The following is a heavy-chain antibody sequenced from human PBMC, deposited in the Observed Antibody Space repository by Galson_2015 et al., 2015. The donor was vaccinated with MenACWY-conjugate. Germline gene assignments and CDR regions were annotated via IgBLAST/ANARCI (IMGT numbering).Heavy chain of an antibody. CDR3: ASFSKFFFDNTVGYYFEY. D-gene: IGHD2-2*02. Sequence: SVKVSCKASGASVNSHAVSWVRQAPGQGLEWMGGTIPMYGTANYAQRFQGRVTIIADGSTNTAYMELSSLRPEDTAVYYCASFSKFFFDNTVGYYFEYWGQGTLVTVAS. CDR1: GASVNSHA. CDR2: TIPMYGTA. V-gene: IGHV1-69*13. J-gene: IGHJ4*02.